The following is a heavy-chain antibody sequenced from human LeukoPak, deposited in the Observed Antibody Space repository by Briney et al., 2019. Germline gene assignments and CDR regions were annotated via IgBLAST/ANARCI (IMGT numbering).Heavy chain of an antibody. CDR1: GFTFSSYS. V-gene: IGHV3-21*01. J-gene: IGHJ4*02. CDR2: ISSSSSYI. Sequence: PGGSLRLSCAASGFTFSSYSMNWVRQAPGKGLEWVSSISSSSSYIYYADSVKGRFTISRDNAKNSLYLQMNSLRAEDTAVYYCACEAVWMATAYWGQGTLVTVSS. CDR3: ACEAVWMATAY. D-gene: IGHD2-21*02.